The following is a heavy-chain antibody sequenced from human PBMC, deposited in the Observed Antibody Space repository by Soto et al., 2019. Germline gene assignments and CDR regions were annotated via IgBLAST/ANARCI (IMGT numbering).Heavy chain of an antibody. V-gene: IGHV3-21*01. J-gene: IGHJ4*02. D-gene: IGHD5-12*01. CDR3: ASKYSGYDHFDY. CDR1: GFTFSSYS. Sequence: PGGSLRLSCAASGFTFSSYSMNWVRQAPGKGLEWVSSISSSSSYIYYADSVKGRFTISRDNAKNSLYLQMNSLRAEDTAVYYCASKYSGYDHFDYWGQGTLVTVSS. CDR2: ISSSSSYI.